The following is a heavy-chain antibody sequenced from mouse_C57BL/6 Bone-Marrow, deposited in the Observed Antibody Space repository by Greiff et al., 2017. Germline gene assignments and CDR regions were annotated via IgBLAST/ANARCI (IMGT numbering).Heavy chain of an antibody. CDR2: ISSGGDYI. CDR1: GFTFSSYA. Sequence: EVKVVESGEGLVKPGGSLKLSCAASGFTFSSYAMSWVRQTPEKRLEWVAYISSGGDYIYYADTVKGRFTISRDNARNTLYLQMSSLKSEDTAMYYCTREGIYYGNYDDWGTGTTVTVSS. J-gene: IGHJ1*03. CDR3: TREGIYYGNYDD. D-gene: IGHD2-1*01. V-gene: IGHV5-9-1*02.